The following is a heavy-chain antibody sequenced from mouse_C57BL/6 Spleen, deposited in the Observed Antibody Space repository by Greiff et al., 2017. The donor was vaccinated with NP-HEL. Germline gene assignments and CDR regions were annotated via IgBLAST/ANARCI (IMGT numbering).Heavy chain of an antibody. CDR2: IHPNSGST. CDR1: GYTFTSYW. V-gene: IGHV1-64*01. CDR3: ARDGDNYVRY. J-gene: IGHJ2*01. Sequence: QVQLQQPGAELVKPGASVKLSCKASGYTFTSYWMHWVKQRPGQGLEWIGMIHPNSGSTNYNEKFKSKATLTVDKSSSTAYMQLSSLTSEAYAVYYCARDGDNYVRYRGKGTTLTVSS. D-gene: IGHD1-1*02.